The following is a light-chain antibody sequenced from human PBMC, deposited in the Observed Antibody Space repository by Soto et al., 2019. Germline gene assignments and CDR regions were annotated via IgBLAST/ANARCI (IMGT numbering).Light chain of an antibody. J-gene: IGKJ1*01. CDR2: DTS. Sequence: EIVLIQSPATLSLSPGERATLSCRASQSVTSNYLAWYQQKPGQAPRLLIYDTSSRATGIPDRFSGGGSGTDFALTISRLEPEDFAVYHCQQYESPPWTFGQGTKVDI. CDR3: QQYESPPWT. V-gene: IGKV3-20*01. CDR1: QSVTSNY.